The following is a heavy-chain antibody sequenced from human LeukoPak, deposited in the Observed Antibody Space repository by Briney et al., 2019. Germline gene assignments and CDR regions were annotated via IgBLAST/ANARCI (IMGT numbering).Heavy chain of an antibody. CDR1: GFTFSSYA. J-gene: IGHJ6*02. CDR2: ISGSGGST. CDR3: ASVVAGRDYYYGMDV. D-gene: IGHD6-19*01. V-gene: IGHV3-23*01. Sequence: GGSLRLSCAASGFTFSSYAMSWVRQAPGKGLEWVSAISGSGGSTYYAGFVEGRFTISRDNSKNTLYLQMNSLRAEDTAVYYCASVVAGRDYYYGMDVWGQGTTVTVSS.